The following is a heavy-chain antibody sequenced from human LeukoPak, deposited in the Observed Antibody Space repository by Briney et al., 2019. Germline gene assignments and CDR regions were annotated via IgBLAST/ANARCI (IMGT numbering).Heavy chain of an antibody. J-gene: IGHJ4*02. CDR1: GFTFSSYA. CDR2: ISSNGGST. D-gene: IGHD3-10*01. CDR3: ARALTPSGGFGGDY. V-gene: IGHV3-64*01. Sequence: HSGGSLRLSCAASGFTFSSYAMSWVRQAPGKGLEWVSAISSNGGSTYYANSVKGRFTISRDNSKNTLYLQMGSLRAEDMAVYYCARALTPSGGFGGDYWGQGTLVTVSS.